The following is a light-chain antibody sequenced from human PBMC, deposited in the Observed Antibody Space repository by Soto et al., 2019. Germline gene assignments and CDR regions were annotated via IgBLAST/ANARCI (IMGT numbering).Light chain of an antibody. CDR1: QSIGKW. Sequence: DIQMTQSPSTLSASVGDRVIITCRASQSIGKWLAWYQQRPGKAPKLLIYDASNLESGVPSRFSGSTSGTEFTLTVSSLQPDDVATYYCQQYNTYPLSFGGGTKVEIK. CDR2: DAS. V-gene: IGKV1-5*01. J-gene: IGKJ4*01. CDR3: QQYNTYPLS.